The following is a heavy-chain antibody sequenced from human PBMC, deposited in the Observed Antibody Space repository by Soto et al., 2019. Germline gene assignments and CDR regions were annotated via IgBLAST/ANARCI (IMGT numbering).Heavy chain of an antibody. CDR1: GFSRTTRGMT. V-gene: IGHV2-5*01. D-gene: IGHD6-13*01. Sequence: SGPTLVNPTQTLTLTCTVSGFSRTTRGMTLGWIRQPPGKAPEWLALSTQYSPSLQSRLTFTEDTPKNQVVLTMTNMDPVDTATYYCTLRQDTSRGPIYWGQGIMVTVSS. CDR2: ST. J-gene: IGHJ4*02. CDR3: TLRQDTSRGPIY.